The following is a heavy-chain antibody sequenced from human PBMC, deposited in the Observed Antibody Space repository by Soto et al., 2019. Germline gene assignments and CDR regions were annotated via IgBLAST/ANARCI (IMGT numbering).Heavy chain of an antibody. D-gene: IGHD7-27*01. Sequence: PGGSLRLSCAASGFTFSSYSMSWVRQAPGKGLEWVSSISSSSSYIYYADSVKGRFTISRDNAKNSLYLQMNSLRAEDTAVYYCARDLSWGSNWYYYMDVWGKGTTVTVSS. CDR2: ISSSSSYI. CDR1: GFTFSSYS. J-gene: IGHJ6*03. CDR3: ARDLSWGSNWYYYMDV. V-gene: IGHV3-21*01.